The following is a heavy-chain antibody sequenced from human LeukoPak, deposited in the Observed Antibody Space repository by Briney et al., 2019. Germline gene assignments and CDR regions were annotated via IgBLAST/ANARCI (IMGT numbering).Heavy chain of an antibody. D-gene: IGHD2-15*01. Sequence: ASVKVSCKASGYTFTSYDINWVRQATGQGLEWMGWMNPNSGNTGYAQKFQGRVTMTRNTSISTAYMELSSLRSEDTAVYYCARVGSGAYLLYYYYYYMDVWGKGTTVTVTS. CDR3: ARVGSGAYLLYYYYYYMDV. CDR1: GYTFTSYD. V-gene: IGHV1-8*01. J-gene: IGHJ6*03. CDR2: MNPNSGNT.